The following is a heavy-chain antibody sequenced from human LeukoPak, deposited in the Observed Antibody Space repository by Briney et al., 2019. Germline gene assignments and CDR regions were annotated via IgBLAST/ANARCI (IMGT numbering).Heavy chain of an antibody. D-gene: IGHD1-7*01. CDR1: GYTFTGYY. CDR3: ARSGTTLYYFDY. J-gene: IGHJ4*02. Sequence: ASVKVSCKASGYTFTGYYMHWVRQAPGQGLEWMGIINPSGGSTSYAQKFQGRVTMTRDTSTSTVYMELSSLRSEDTAVYYCARSGTTLYYFDYWGQGTLVTVSS. CDR2: INPSGGST. V-gene: IGHV1-46*01.